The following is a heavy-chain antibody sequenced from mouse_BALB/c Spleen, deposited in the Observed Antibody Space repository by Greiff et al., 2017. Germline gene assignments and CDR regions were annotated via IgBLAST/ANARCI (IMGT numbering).Heavy chain of an antibody. V-gene: IGHV2-2*02. Sequence: VQLQESGPGLVQPSQSLSITCTVSGFSLTSYGVHWVRQSPGKGLEWLGVIWSGGSTDYNAAFISRLSISKDNSKSQVFFKMNSLQANDTAIYYCARKGEFDYYYAMDYWGQGTSVTVSS. CDR2: IWSGGST. CDR3: ARKGEFDYYYAMDY. CDR1: GFSLTSYG. J-gene: IGHJ4*01. D-gene: IGHD2-4*01.